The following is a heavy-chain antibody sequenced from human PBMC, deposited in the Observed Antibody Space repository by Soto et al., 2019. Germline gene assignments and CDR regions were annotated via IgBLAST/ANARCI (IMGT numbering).Heavy chain of an antibody. CDR3: ARVLESYDFWSGYISDYYFDY. CDR2: INHSGST. J-gene: IGHJ4*02. V-gene: IGHV4-34*01. Sequence: SETLSLSCAVYGGSFSGYYWSWIRQPPGKGLEWIGEINHSGSTNYNPSLKSRVTISVDTSKNQFSLKLSSVTAADTAVYYCARVLESYDFWSGYISDYYFDYWGQGTLVTVSS. CDR1: GGSFSGYY. D-gene: IGHD3-3*01.